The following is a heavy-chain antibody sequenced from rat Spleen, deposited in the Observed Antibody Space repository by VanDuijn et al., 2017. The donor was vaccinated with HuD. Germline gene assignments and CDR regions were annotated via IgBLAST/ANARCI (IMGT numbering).Heavy chain of an antibody. CDR2: ISPSGGST. J-gene: IGHJ2*01. CDR3: ARVDYYYSGYYFDY. V-gene: IGHV5-25*01. CDR1: GFTFSNYD. D-gene: IGHD1-1*01. Sequence: EVQLVESGGGLVQPGRSLKLSCAASGFTFSNYDMAWVRQAPTKGLEWVASISPSGGSTYYRDSVKGRFTVSRDNAKSTLYLQMDSLRSEDTATYYCARVDYYYSGYYFDYWGQGVMVTVSS.